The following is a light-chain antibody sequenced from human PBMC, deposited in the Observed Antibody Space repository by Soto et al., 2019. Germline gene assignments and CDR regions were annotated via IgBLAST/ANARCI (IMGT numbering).Light chain of an antibody. CDR3: PVWDSSTEV. J-gene: IGLJ1*01. V-gene: IGLV3-9*01. CDR2: RDS. Sequence: SYELTQPLSVSVALGQTARITCGNNNIGSKNVHRYQQKPGQAPVLVIYRDSNRPSGIPERFSGSNSGNTATLTISRAQAWDEADYYCPVWDSSTEVFVAGTKLTVL. CDR1: NIGSKN.